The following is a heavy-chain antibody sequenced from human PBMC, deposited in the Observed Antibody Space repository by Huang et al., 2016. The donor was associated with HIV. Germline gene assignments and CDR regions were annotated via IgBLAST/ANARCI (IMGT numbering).Heavy chain of an antibody. D-gene: IGHD4-17*01. CDR1: GFTFRSYA. CDR2: ISYDGSNK. Sequence: QVQLVESGGGVVQPGRSLRLSCAASGFTFRSYAMHWVRQAPGKGLEWVAGISYDGSNKYYAESVKGRFTISRDNSKNTLYLQMNSLRAEDTAVYYCARGGDGDSPWGQGTLVTVSS. V-gene: IGHV3-30-3*01. CDR3: ARGGDGDSP. J-gene: IGHJ5*02.